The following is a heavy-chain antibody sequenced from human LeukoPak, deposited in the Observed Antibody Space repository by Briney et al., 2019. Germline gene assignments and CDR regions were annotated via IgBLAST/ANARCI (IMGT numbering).Heavy chain of an antibody. CDR3: ARGRAWIRKNTAMADY. V-gene: IGHV4-61*02. J-gene: IGHJ4*02. CDR1: GGSISRVSYY. CDR2: IYTSGST. Sequence: SETLSLTCTVSGGSISRVSYYWSCIRQPAGKGLEWIGRIYTSGSTNYNPSLKSRVTISVDTSKNQFSLKLSSVTAADTAVYYCARGRAWIRKNTAMADYWGQGTLVTVSS. D-gene: IGHD5-18*01.